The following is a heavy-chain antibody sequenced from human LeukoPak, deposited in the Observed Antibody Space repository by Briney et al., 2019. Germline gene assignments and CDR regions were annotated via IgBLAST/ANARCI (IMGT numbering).Heavy chain of an antibody. CDR1: GDTFSTYP. D-gene: IGHD1-7*01. J-gene: IGHJ5*02. CDR2: IIPILDRA. CDR3: ARENSARNYFDP. Sequence: SVKVSCKASGDTFSTYPISWVRQAPGHGLEWIGGIIPILDRASYVQKFQDRVSITADKSTFTVYMELSSLRFEDTAVYYCARENSARNYFDPWGQGTLVTVSS. V-gene: IGHV1-69*10.